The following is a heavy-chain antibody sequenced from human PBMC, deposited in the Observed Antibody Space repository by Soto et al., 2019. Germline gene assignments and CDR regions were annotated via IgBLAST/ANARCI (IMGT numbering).Heavy chain of an antibody. D-gene: IGHD6-19*01. V-gene: IGHV1-18*01. CDR2: ISAYNGNT. CDR3: AREFISVAGATVSAFAF. J-gene: IGHJ3*01. Sequence: ASVKVSCKASGYTFTSYGISWVRQAPGQGLEWMGWISAYNGNTNYAQKLQGRVTMTTDTSTSTAYMELRSLRSDDTAVYYCAREFISVAGATVSAFAFWGQGTMVPGSS. CDR1: GYTFTSYG.